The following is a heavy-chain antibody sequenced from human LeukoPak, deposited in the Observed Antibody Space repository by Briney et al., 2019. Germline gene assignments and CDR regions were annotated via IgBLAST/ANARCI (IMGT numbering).Heavy chain of an antibody. J-gene: IGHJ6*03. Sequence: PGGPLGPSCAAPGLTLSSHWMSWAGQVPGKGLEGVANIKQDGGEKYYVDSVKGRFTISRDNAKNPLYLQMNSLRAEDTAVYYCARDVPSIAARRIGNYYYYYYMDVWGKGTTVTVSS. CDR2: IKQDGGEK. CDR1: GLTLSSHW. CDR3: ARDVPSIAARRIGNYYYYYYMDV. D-gene: IGHD6-6*01. V-gene: IGHV3-7*01.